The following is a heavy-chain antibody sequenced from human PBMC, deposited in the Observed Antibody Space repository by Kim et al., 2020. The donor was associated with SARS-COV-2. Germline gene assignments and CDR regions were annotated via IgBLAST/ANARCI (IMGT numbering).Heavy chain of an antibody. CDR3: ARLRSGYYVGYFDY. D-gene: IGHD5-12*01. J-gene: IGHJ4*02. CDR2: ITVYEGDT. V-gene: IGHV1-18*01. Sequence: ASVKVSCKASGFRFATYGISWIRQAPGQGLEWMGCITVYEGDTKYAQKFQGRVTMTTDTSTSTAYMELRSLRSDDTAVYYCARLRSGYYVGYFDYWGQGTLVTVFS. CDR1: GFRFATYG.